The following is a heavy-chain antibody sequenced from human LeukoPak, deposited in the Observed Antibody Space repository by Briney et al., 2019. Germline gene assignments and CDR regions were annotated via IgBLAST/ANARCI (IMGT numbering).Heavy chain of an antibody. CDR2: INPHSGDT. CDR3: ARTAFQFGEYFYYMNV. CDR1: GYTFTGFY. Sequence: ASVKASCKASGYTFTGFYMHWVRQAPGQGLEWMGWINPHSGDTNYAQKFQGRVTVTRDTSITTAYMELSGLTSDDTAVYYCARTAFQFGEYFYYMNVWGKGTTVTVSS. D-gene: IGHD3-10*01. J-gene: IGHJ6*03. V-gene: IGHV1-2*02.